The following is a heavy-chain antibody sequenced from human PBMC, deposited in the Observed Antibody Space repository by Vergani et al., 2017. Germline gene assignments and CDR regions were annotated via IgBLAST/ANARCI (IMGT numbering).Heavy chain of an antibody. D-gene: IGHD2-15*01. CDR3: ARRSGGYYSGGKVHPLRTAFDV. J-gene: IGHJ3*01. Sequence: QVQLQASAPGRVKPSQTLSLTCTMSGGSISAGYYFWSWIRQPAGKGLEWLGHISASGNASHSPSLKTRVSMSVDTSKNQFSLTVTSVTAADTAIYFCARRSGGYYSGGKVHPLRTAFDVWVHGTVVTVSS. V-gene: IGHV4-61*02. CDR2: ISASGNA. CDR1: GGSISAGYYF.